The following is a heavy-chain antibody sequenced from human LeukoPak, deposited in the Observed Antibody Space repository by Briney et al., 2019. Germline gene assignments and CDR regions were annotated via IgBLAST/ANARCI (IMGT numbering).Heavy chain of an antibody. CDR1: GFTFSSYW. CDR3: ARLLGEVVPAATPGWFDP. J-gene: IGHJ5*02. CDR2: IKQDGSEK. D-gene: IGHD2-2*01. Sequence: PGGSLRLSCAASGFTFSSYWMSWVRQAPGKGLEWVANIKQDGSEKYYVDSVKGRFTISRDNAKNSLYLQMNSLRAEDTAVYYCARLLGEVVPAATPGWFDPWGQGTLVTVSS. V-gene: IGHV3-7*01.